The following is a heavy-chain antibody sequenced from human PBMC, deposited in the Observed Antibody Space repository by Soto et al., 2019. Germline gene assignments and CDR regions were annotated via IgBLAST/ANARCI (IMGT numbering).Heavy chain of an antibody. V-gene: IGHV3-74*01. CDR1: GFTFSTYW. D-gene: IGHD3-3*02. CDR3: ATVATHSYNWVDP. J-gene: IGHJ5*02. CDR2: INADGTTT. Sequence: EVHLVESGGGLVQPGGSLRLSCAASGFTFSTYWMHWVRQAPGKGLVWVSRINADGTTTTYADSVKGRFTISRDNAKNTLYLQMNILRAEDTAVYFCATVATHSYNWVDPWGQGTLGTISS.